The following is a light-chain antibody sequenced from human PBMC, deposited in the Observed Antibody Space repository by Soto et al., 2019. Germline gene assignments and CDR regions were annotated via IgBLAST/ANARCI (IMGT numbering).Light chain of an antibody. Sequence: DIQLAQSPSTLSASVGDRITITCRATQSINWLAWYKQKTGKAPKLLSFEASRLESGVSSSFSGSGSGTEFTLTISSLQPDDFGTYYCQHDDTYSPMLKFGQETKV. CDR3: QHDDTYSPMLK. CDR1: QSINW. CDR2: EAS. J-gene: IGKJ1*01. V-gene: IGKV1-5*03.